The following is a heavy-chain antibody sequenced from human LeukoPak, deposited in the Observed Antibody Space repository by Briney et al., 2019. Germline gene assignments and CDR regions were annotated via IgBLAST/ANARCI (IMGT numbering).Heavy chain of an antibody. Sequence: GASVKVSCKASGYTFTSYDINWVRQATGRGLEWMGWMNPNSGNTGYAQKFQGRVTMTRNTSISTAYMELSSLRSEDTAVYYCARRDSSGQRGGFDYWGQGTLVTVSS. V-gene: IGHV1-8*01. D-gene: IGHD3-22*01. CDR2: MNPNSGNT. CDR1: GYTFTSYD. J-gene: IGHJ4*02. CDR3: ARRDSSGQRGGFDY.